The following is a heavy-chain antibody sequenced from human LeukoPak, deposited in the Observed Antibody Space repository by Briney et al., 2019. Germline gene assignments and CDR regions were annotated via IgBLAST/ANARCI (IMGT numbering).Heavy chain of an antibody. CDR1: GGSISSTNW. CDR2: ISHSGST. CDR3: ARVHGGPFDY. J-gene: IGHJ4*02. V-gene: IGHV4-4*02. D-gene: IGHD4-23*01. Sequence: PSGTLSLTCAVSGGSISSTNWWSWVRQPPGKGLEWIGEISHSGSTNYNPSLKSRVTISVDTSKNQFSLKLSSVTAADTAVYYCARVHGGPFDYWGQGTLVTVSS.